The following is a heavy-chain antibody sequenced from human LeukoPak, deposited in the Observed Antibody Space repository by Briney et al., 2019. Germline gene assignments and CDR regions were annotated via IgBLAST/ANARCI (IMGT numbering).Heavy chain of an antibody. D-gene: IGHD3-9*01. CDR2: IYHGGST. V-gene: IGHV4-38-2*01. CDR1: GYSIINNNY. CDR3: ARISLTGILHDFDH. J-gene: IGHJ4*02. Sequence: SETLSLTCAVSGYSIINNNYWGWIRQPPGKGLEWIGHIYHGGSTYYNPSLKSRVTISVDTSKNQFSVKLNSVTAADTAVYYCARISLTGILHDFDHWGQGTLVTVSS.